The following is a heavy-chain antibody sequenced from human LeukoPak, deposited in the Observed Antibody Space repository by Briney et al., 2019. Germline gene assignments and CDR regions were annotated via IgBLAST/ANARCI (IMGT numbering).Heavy chain of an antibody. V-gene: IGHV1-69*05. Sequence: SVKVSCKASGGTFSSCAISWARQAPGQGLEWMGGIIPIFGTANYAQKFQGRVTITTDESTSTAYMELSSLRSEDTAVYYCAREAAKTHYYDSSWGQGTLVTVSP. J-gene: IGHJ4*02. CDR1: GGTFSSCA. CDR2: IIPIFGTA. CDR3: AREAAKTHYYDSS. D-gene: IGHD3-22*01.